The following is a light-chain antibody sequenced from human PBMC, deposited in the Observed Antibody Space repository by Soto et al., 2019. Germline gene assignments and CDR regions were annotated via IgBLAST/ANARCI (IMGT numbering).Light chain of an antibody. V-gene: IGLV2-14*03. Sequence: QSALTQPASVSGSPGQSITISCTRTSNDLGGYDFVSWYQQHPGKAPKLIIYDLVNRPSGVPNRFSGSKSGNTASLTISGLQGEDEADYYCKAYTRTNTYVFGTGTKVTVL. CDR2: DLV. J-gene: IGLJ1*01. CDR1: SNDLGGYDF. CDR3: KAYTRTNTYV.